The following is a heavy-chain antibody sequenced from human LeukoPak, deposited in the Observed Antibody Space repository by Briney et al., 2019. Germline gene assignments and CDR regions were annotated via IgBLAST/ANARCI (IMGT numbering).Heavy chain of an antibody. CDR1: EFTFGSYE. CDR2: ISSTGSTK. CDR3: AREIHIDY. J-gene: IGHJ4*02. V-gene: IGHV3-48*03. Sequence: AGGSLRLSCAASEFTFGSYEMNWVRQAPGKGLEWLSYISSTGSTKYYADSVKDRFTISRDNAKNSLYLQMNSLRAEDTAVYYCAREIHIDYWGQGTLVTVSS.